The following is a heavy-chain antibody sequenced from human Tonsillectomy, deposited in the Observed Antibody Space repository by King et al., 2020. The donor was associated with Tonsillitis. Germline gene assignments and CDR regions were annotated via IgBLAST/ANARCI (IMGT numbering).Heavy chain of an antibody. CDR2: IIPILGIA. J-gene: IGHJ3*02. CDR1: GGTFSSYA. CDR3: ARSYYYDSSGYRDAFDI. V-gene: IGHV1-69*09. Sequence: VQLVESGAEVKKPGSSVKVSCKASGGTFSSYAISWVRQAPGQGLEWMGRIIPILGIANYAQKFQGRVTITADKSTSTAYMELSSLRSEDTAVYYCARSYYYDSSGYRDAFDIWGQGTMVTVSS. D-gene: IGHD3-22*01.